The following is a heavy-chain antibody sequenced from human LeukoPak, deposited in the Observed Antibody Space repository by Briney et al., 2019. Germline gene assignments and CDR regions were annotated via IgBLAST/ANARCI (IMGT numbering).Heavy chain of an antibody. Sequence: GGSLRLSCAASGFTFSDYYMSWIRQAPGKGLEWVSYISSSGSTIYYADSVKGRFTIPRDNAKNSLYLQMNSLRAEDTAVYYCARVRLHYYDSSGYPGYFDYWGQGTLVTVSS. V-gene: IGHV3-11*01. CDR1: GFTFSDYY. J-gene: IGHJ4*02. CDR3: ARVRLHYYDSSGYPGYFDY. CDR2: ISSSGSTI. D-gene: IGHD3-22*01.